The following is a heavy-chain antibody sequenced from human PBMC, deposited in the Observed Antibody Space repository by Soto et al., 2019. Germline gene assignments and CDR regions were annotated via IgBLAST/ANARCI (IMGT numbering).Heavy chain of an antibody. V-gene: IGHV1-69*02. CDR2: IIPVLGVA. CDR1: GGSFNSYT. CDR3: ARGAVAAGRTLGS. D-gene: IGHD6-13*01. J-gene: IGHJ4*02. Sequence: QVQLVQSGAEVKKPGSSVKVSCKASGGSFNSYTFSWVRQAPGQGPEWMGRIIPVLGVANYAQTFQGRVTITADKSTSTVYMDLNSLRSEDTAVYYCARGAVAAGRTLGSWGQGTLVTVSS.